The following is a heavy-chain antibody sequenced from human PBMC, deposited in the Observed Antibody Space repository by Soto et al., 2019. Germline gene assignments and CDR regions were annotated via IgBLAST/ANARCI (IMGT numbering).Heavy chain of an antibody. CDR3: ASLSTMDV. Sequence: GGSLSLSWAASGFTFSSYWMHWVRQAPVKGLVWVSRINSDGSSTSYADSVKGRFTISRDNAKNTLYLQMNSLRAEDTAVYYCASLSTMDVWGQGTTVTSP. J-gene: IGHJ6*02. V-gene: IGHV3-74*01. CDR2: INSDGSST. CDR1: GFTFSSYW.